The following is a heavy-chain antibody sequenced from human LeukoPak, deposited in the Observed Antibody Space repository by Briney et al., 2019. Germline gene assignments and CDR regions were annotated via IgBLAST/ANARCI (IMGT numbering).Heavy chain of an antibody. CDR3: ARLVTISPYGMDV. J-gene: IGHJ6*02. V-gene: IGHV4-4*02. CDR1: GGSISSSNW. CDR2: IYHSGST. Sequence: PSETLSLTCAVSGGSISSSNWWSWVRQPPGKGLEWIGEIYHSGSTNYNPSLKSRVTISVDKSKNQFPLKLSSVTAADTAVYYCARLVTISPYGMDVWGQGTTVTVSS. D-gene: IGHD3-3*01.